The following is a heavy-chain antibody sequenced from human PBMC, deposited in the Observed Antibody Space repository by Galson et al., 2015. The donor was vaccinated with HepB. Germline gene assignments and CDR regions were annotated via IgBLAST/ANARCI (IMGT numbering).Heavy chain of an antibody. CDR1: GFTFSSYG. J-gene: IGHJ4*02. V-gene: IGHV3-30*02. D-gene: IGHD6-13*01. CDR2: IRYDGSNK. CDR3: AKYRYRDRRSWYASPPPLFDY. Sequence: SLRLSCAASGFTFSSYGMHWVRQAPGKGLEWVAFIRYDGSNKYYADSVKGRFTISRDNSKNTLYLQMNSLRAEDTAVYYCAKYRYRDRRSWYASPPPLFDYWGQGTLVTVSS.